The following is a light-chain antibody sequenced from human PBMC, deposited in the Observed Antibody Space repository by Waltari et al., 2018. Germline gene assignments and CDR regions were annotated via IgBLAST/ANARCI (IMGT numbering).Light chain of an antibody. Sequence: TQMTQSPSSLSASVGGRVTIRCRASQNINNHLHWYQQKPGKGPKPLIDSASTVKDGVPSRFSGSGSGTYFTLTINNLQPEDLGTYYCQQNFAGPPTFGQGTKVEIK. CDR1: QNINNH. CDR3: QQNFAGPPT. CDR2: SAS. V-gene: IGKV1-39*01. J-gene: IGKJ1*01.